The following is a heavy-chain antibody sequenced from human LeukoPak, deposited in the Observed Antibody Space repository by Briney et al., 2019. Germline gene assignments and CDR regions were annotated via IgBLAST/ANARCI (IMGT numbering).Heavy chain of an antibody. V-gene: IGHV1-69*05. D-gene: IGHD2-2*02. J-gene: IGHJ5*02. CDR3: ARGYCSSTSCYTMDHWFDP. CDR1: GGTFSSYA. Sequence: GASVKVSCKASGGTFSSYAISWVRQAPGQGLEWMGGIIPIFATANYAQKFQGRVTITTDESTRTAYTELSSLRSEDTAVYYCARGYCSSTSCYTMDHWFDPWGQGTLVTVSS. CDR2: IIPIFATA.